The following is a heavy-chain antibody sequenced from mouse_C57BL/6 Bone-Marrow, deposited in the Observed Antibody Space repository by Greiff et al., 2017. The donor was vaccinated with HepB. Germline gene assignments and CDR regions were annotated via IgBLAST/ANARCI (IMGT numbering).Heavy chain of an antibody. Sequence: EVQLQQSGPVLVKPGASVKMSCKASGYTFTDYYMNWVKQSHGKSLEWIGVINPYTGGTSYNQKFKGKATLTVDKSSSTAYMELNSLTSEAAAVYYCAKVYYSNYEAYWGQGTLVTVSA. D-gene: IGHD2-5*01. V-gene: IGHV1-19*01. CDR3: AKVYYSNYEAY. CDR2: INPYTGGT. J-gene: IGHJ3*01. CDR1: GYTFTDYY.